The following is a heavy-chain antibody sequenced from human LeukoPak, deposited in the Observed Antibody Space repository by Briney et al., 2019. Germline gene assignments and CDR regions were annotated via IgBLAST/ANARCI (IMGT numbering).Heavy chain of an antibody. CDR3: ARGPYRSLRFLGNYYYMDV. D-gene: IGHD3-3*01. CDR1: GYTFTGYY. V-gene: IGHV1-2*02. J-gene: IGHJ6*03. Sequence: ASVKVSCKASGYTFTGYYMLWVRQAPGQGLEWMGWINPNSGGTNYAQKFQGRVTMTRDTSISTAYMELSRLRSDDTAVYYCARGPYRSLRFLGNYYYMDVWGKGTTVTVSS. CDR2: INPNSGGT.